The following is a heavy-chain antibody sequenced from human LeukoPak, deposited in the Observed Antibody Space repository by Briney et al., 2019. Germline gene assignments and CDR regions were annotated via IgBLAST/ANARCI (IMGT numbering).Heavy chain of an antibody. CDR1: GFTFDDHG. CDR2: INWNGAST. Sequence: GGSLRLSCAASGFTFDDHGMSWVRPAPGKGLEWVSGINWNGASTGYADSVKGRFTISRDNAKNSLYLQMNSLRAEDTALYYCARAGLYNWNYEGTAYFDYWGQGTLVTVSS. J-gene: IGHJ4*02. D-gene: IGHD1-7*01. V-gene: IGHV3-20*04. CDR3: ARAGLYNWNYEGTAYFDY.